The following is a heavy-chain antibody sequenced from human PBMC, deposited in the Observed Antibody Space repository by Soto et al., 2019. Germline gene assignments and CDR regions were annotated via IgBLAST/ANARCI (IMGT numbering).Heavy chain of an antibody. CDR1: GGSISSYY. Sequence: SETLSLTCTVSGGSISSYYWSWIRQPPGKGLEWIGYIYYSGSTNYNPSLRSRVTISVDTSKNQFSLKLSSMTAADTAVYYCARTSGIHYYGMDVWGQGTTVTVSS. D-gene: IGHD2-2*01. CDR3: ARTSGIHYYGMDV. V-gene: IGHV4-59*01. CDR2: IYYSGST. J-gene: IGHJ6*02.